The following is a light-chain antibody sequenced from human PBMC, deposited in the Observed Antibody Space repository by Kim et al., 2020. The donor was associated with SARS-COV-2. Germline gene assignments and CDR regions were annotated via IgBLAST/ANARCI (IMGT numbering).Light chain of an antibody. J-gene: IGLJ3*02. V-gene: IGLV4-69*01. CDR3: QTWGTGIRV. Sequence: QLVLTQSPSASASLGASVKLTCTLSSGHSSYAIAWHQQRPEKGPQYLMKVDNDGSHTKGDGIPDRFSGSSSGAERYLTISSLQSEDEADYYCQTWGTGIRVFGGGTQLTVL. CDR1: SGHSSYA. CDR2: VDNDGSH.